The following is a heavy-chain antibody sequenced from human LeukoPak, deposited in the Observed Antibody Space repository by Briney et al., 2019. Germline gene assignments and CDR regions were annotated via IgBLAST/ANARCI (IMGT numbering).Heavy chain of an antibody. CDR3: ARDRPMYSTSWSGNGY. J-gene: IGHJ4*02. CDR1: GFTFGSYG. V-gene: IGHV3-30*02. Sequence: GGSLRLSCAAPGFTFGSYGMHWVRQAPGKGLEWVAVIQYDWSNKYYGDSVKGRFTISRDNSKNTLYLRMNSLQAEDAAVYYCARDRPMYSTSWSGNGYWGQGTLVTAPS. D-gene: IGHD2-2*01. CDR2: IQYDWSNK.